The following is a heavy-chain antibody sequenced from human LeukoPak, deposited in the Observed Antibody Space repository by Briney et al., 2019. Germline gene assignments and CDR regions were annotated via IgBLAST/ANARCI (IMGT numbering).Heavy chain of an antibody. CDR3: ARDYGSGSDYYYYYYMDV. CDR1: GYTFTSYD. D-gene: IGHD3-10*01. CDR2: MNPNSGNT. V-gene: IGHV1-8*01. J-gene: IGHJ6*03. Sequence: ASVKVSCKASGYTFTSYDINWVRQATGQGLEWMGWMNPNSGNTGYAQKFQGRVTMTRNTSISTAYMELSSLRSEDTAVYYCARDYGSGSDYYYYYYMDVWGKGTTVTISS.